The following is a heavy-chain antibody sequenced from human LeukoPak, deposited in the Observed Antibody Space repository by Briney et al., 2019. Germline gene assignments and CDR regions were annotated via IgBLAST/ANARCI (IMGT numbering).Heavy chain of an antibody. D-gene: IGHD3/OR15-3a*01. Sequence: GGSLRLSCAASGFVFSSYAMSWVRQAPGQGLEWVSDISGSGASTSFADPVKGRFTISRDNSKNTLYLQMNNLRAEDTAVYYCAKVRGLYYYYGMDVWGQGTTVTVSS. J-gene: IGHJ6*02. CDR2: ISGSGAST. V-gene: IGHV3-23*01. CDR1: GFVFSSYA. CDR3: AKVRGLYYYYGMDV.